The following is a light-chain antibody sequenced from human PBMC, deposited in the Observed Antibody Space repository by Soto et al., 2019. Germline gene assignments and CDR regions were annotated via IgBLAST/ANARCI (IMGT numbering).Light chain of an antibody. CDR3: QQYLSYPYT. CDR1: QGISSY. Sequence: AIRMTQSPSSFSASTGDRVTITCRASQGISSYLAWYQQKPGNAPKLLIYAAATLQRGAPSRFSASGSGTDFTLTISRLQSEYFATYYCQQYLSYPYTFGQGTKLEI. V-gene: IGKV1-8*01. CDR2: AAA. J-gene: IGKJ2*01.